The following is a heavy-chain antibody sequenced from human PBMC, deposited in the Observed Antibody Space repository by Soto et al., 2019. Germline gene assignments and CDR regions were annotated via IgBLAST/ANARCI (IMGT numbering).Heavy chain of an antibody. J-gene: IGHJ4*02. V-gene: IGHV3-30*03. CDR3: APWFGEFDY. D-gene: IGHD3-10*01. Sequence: QVQLVESGGGVVQPGRSLRLSCAASGFTFSSYGMHWVRQAPGMGLEWVAVISYDGSNKYYADSVKGRFTISRDNSKNTLYLQMNSLRAEDTAVYYCAPWFGEFDYWGQGTLVTVSS. CDR2: ISYDGSNK. CDR1: GFTFSSYG.